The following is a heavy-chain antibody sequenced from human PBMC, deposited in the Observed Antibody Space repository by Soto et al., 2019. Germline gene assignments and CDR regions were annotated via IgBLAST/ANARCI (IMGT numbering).Heavy chain of an antibody. Sequence: GGSMRLCCRISGLSFTNAWISWVRQAPGKGLEWVGRIKSKNEGETTDYAASVKGRFTISIDDSKNTLFLQMSSLKTEDTAVYYCITNLVVMVPGRSENWGQGSLVTVSS. CDR1: GLSFTNAW. V-gene: IGHV3-15*01. D-gene: IGHD2-15*01. CDR2: IKSKNEGETT. CDR3: ITNLVVMVPGRSEN. J-gene: IGHJ4*02.